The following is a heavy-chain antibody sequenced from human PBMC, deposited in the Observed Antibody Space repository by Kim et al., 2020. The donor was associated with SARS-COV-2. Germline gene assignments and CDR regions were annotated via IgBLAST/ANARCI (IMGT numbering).Heavy chain of an antibody. D-gene: IGHD5-12*01. Sequence: GGSLRLSCAASGFTFSNAWMSWVRQAPGKGLEWVGRIKSKTDGGTTDYAAPVKGRFTISRDDSKNTLYLQMNSLKTEDTAVYYCTTVGPQGWLRYGLGYFDLWGRGTLVTVSS. CDR2: IKSKTDGGTT. CDR3: TTVGPQGWLRYGLGYFDL. CDR1: GFTFSNAW. J-gene: IGHJ2*01. V-gene: IGHV3-15*01.